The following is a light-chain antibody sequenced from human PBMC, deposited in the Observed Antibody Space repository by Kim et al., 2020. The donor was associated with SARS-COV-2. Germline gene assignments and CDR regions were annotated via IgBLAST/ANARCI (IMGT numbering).Light chain of an antibody. Sequence: SYELTQPPSVSVSPGQTASITCSGDKLGDKYAFWYQQKPGQSPVLVIYQDGKRPSGIPERFSGSNSGNTATLTISGTQAMDEADYYCQAWDSSIVVFGGGTTLTVL. CDR2: QDG. CDR1: KLGDKY. V-gene: IGLV3-1*01. CDR3: QAWDSSIVV. J-gene: IGLJ2*01.